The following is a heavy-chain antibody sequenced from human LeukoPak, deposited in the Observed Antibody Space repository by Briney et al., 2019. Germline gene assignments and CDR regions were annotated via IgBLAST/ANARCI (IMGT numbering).Heavy chain of an antibody. Sequence: GSLRLSCAASGFTFSSYSMNWVRQAPGKGLEWVSSISSSSSYIYYVDSVKGRFTISRDSANNSLYLQMNSLRVDDTAVYYCARVLPSHYYETSGYSDYWGQGTLVTVSS. V-gene: IGHV3-21*01. CDR2: ISSSSSYI. CDR3: ARVLPSHYYETSGYSDY. D-gene: IGHD3-22*01. J-gene: IGHJ4*02. CDR1: GFTFSSYS.